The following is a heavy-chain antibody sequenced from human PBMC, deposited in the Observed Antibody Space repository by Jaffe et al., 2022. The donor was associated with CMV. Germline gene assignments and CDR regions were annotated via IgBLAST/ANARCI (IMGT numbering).Heavy chain of an antibody. CDR2: INHSGST. Sequence: QVQLQQWGAGLLKPSETLSLTCAVYGGSFSGYYWSWIRQPPGKGLEWIGEINHSGSTNYNPSLKSRVTISVDTSKNQFSLKLSSVTAADTAVYYCARSNSIPPGRFDPWGQGTLVTVSS. CDR1: GGSFSGYY. D-gene: IGHD2-21*01. CDR3: ARSNSIPPGRFDP. J-gene: IGHJ5*02. V-gene: IGHV4-34*01.